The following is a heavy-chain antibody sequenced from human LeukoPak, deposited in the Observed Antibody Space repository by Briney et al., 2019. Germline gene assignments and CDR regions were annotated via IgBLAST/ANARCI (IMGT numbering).Heavy chain of an antibody. D-gene: IGHD4-17*01. CDR1: GGSISSSSYY. CDR2: IYYSGST. J-gene: IGHJ4*02. Sequence: PSETLSLTCTVSGGSISSSSYYWGWIRQPPGKGLEWIGSIYYSGSTYYNPSLKSRVTISVDTSRNQFSLKLSSVTAADTAVYYCANLPRLDYGDYLTWFDYWGQGTLVTVSS. V-gene: IGHV4-39*01. CDR3: ANLPRLDYGDYLTWFDY.